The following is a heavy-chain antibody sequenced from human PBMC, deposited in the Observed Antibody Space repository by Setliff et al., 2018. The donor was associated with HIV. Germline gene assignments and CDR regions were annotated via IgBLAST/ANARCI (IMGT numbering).Heavy chain of an antibody. D-gene: IGHD3-16*01. CDR1: GGTFSASG. CDR2: IIPAFGTA. J-gene: IGHJ3*02. Sequence: ASVKVSCKASGGTFSASGFSWVRQAPGQGLEWMGGIIPAFGTADYAQKFQGRVTITADASTSTAYMELISLRSEDTAVYYCARIVMPRGGAFDIWGQGTMVTVSS. V-gene: IGHV1-69*13. CDR3: ARIVMPRGGAFDI.